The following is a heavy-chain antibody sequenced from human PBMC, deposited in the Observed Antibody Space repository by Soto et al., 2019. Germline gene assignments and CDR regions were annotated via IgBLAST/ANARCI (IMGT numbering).Heavy chain of an antibody. CDR2: IYYSGST. D-gene: IGHD6-13*01. Sequence: PSETLSLTCTVSGGSISSSSYYWGWIRQPPGKGLEWIGSIYYSGSTNYNPSLKGRVTISVDTSKNQFSLKLSSVTAADTAVYYCARAKAPLYSSSWYWFDPWGQGTLVTLSS. CDR3: ARAKAPLYSSSWYWFDP. V-gene: IGHV4-39*07. J-gene: IGHJ5*02. CDR1: GGSISSSSYY.